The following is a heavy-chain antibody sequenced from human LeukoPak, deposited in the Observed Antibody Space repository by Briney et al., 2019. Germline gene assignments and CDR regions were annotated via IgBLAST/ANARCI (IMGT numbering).Heavy chain of an antibody. Sequence: SETLSLTCTVSGGSISSYYWSWIRQPAGKGLEWIGRIYTSGSTNYNPSLKSRVTMSVDTSKNQFSLKLSSVTAADTAVYYCARQDSSSYRHDAFDIWGQGTMVTVSS. V-gene: IGHV4-4*07. J-gene: IGHJ3*02. D-gene: IGHD6-13*01. CDR2: IYTSGST. CDR3: ARQDSSSYRHDAFDI. CDR1: GGSISSYY.